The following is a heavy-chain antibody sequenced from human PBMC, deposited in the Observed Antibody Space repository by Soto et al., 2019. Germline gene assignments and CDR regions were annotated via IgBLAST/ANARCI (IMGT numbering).Heavy chain of an antibody. D-gene: IGHD6-19*01. CDR2: IKQDGSEK. J-gene: IGHJ6*02. V-gene: IGHV3-7*01. Sequence: GGSLRLSCAASGFTFSSYWMSWVRQAPGKGLEWVANIKQDGSEKYYVDSVKGRFTISRDNAKNSLYLQMNSLRAEDTAAYYCAREKDAVAGPQGGNYYYYYGMDVWGQGTTVTVSS. CDR1: GFTFSSYW. CDR3: AREKDAVAGPQGGNYYYYYGMDV.